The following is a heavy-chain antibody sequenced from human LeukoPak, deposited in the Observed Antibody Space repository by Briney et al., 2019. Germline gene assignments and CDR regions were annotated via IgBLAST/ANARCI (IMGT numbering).Heavy chain of an antibody. CDR3: AKGGNSRAWHLNY. CDR2: ISGSGGST. Sequence: GGSLRLSCAASGFTFSSYAMRWVRQASGKGLEWVSSISGSGGSTYYADSVKRWFTVSRDDSKETLDLQMNSLRADDTAVYYCAKGGNSRAWHLNYWGQGTLVTVAS. CDR1: GFTFSSYA. D-gene: IGHD6-19*01. J-gene: IGHJ4*02. V-gene: IGHV3-23*01.